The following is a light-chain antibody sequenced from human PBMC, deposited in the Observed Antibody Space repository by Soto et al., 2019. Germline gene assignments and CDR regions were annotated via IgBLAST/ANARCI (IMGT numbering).Light chain of an antibody. V-gene: IGKV3-20*01. CDR2: GAS. J-gene: IGKJ2*01. CDR1: QSVSSSY. CDR3: QQYGRSLYT. Sequence: EIVLTQSPGTLSLSPGERATLSCRASQSVSSSYLAWYQQKPGQAPRLLIYGASSRATGIPDRFSGSGSGTGFTLTISRLEPEDFEVYYCQQYGRSLYTFGQGTKLEIK.